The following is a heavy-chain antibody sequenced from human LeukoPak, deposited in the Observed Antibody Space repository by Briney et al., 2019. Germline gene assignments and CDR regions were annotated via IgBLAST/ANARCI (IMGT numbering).Heavy chain of an antibody. D-gene: IGHD1-26*01. CDR3: ARDWDALNNCFDP. J-gene: IGHJ5*02. CDR2: ISTNSDIR. Sequence: ASVKVSCKASGYTFTNDSISWVRQAPGQGLEWMGWISTNSDIRTYAQTLQGRFTMTTDTATTTAYMELNNLTFDDTAVYYCARDWDALNNCFDPWGQGTPVTVSS. V-gene: IGHV1-18*01. CDR1: GYTFTNDS.